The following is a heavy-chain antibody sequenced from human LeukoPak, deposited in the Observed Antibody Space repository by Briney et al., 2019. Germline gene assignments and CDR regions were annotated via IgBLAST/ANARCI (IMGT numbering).Heavy chain of an antibody. J-gene: IGHJ4*02. CDR1: GGTFSSYA. Sequence: ASVKVSCKASGGTFSSYAISWVRQAPGQGLEWMGGIIPIFGTANYAHKFQGRVMITADESTSTAYMELSSLRSEDTAVYYCASSKDYHDSSGFARTLDYWGQGSLVTVSS. CDR3: ASSKDYHDSSGFARTLDY. CDR2: IIPIFGTA. D-gene: IGHD3-22*01. V-gene: IGHV1-69*13.